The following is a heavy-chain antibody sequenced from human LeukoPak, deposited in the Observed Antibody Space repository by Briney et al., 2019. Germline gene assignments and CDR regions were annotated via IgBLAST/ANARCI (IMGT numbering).Heavy chain of an antibody. V-gene: IGHV3-30*03. CDR3: ARDSSGPLY. CDR1: GFTFSSYD. D-gene: IGHD6-19*01. Sequence: GGSLILSCAASGFTFSSYDMHWVRQAPGKGLEWVAVISYGGSNKYYADSVKGRFTISRDNSKNTLYLQMNSLSAEDTAVYYCARDSSGPLYWGQGTLVTVSS. CDR2: ISYGGSNK. J-gene: IGHJ4*02.